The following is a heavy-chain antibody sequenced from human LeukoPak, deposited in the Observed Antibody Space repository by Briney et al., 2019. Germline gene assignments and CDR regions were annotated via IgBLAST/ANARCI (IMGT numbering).Heavy chain of an antibody. D-gene: IGHD2-15*01. CDR3: AKGVVIAARSVRYFDI. Sequence: GSLRLSCSASGFTVSSSYMSWVRQAPGKGLDWVSTISDSGVNTHYADSVKGRFTISRDNSKNTLYLQMNSLRADDTAVYYCAKGVVIAARSVRYFDIWGQGTMVTVSS. V-gene: IGHV3-23*01. J-gene: IGHJ3*02. CDR2: ISDSGVNT. CDR1: GFTVSSSY.